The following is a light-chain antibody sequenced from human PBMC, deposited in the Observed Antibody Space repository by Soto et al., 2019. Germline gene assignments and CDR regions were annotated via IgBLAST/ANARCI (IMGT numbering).Light chain of an antibody. J-gene: IGKJ1*01. CDR2: DAS. V-gene: IGKV3-11*01. Sequence: EVVLTQSPDTLSLPPGERATLSCRASQSISSYLAWYQQKPGQAPRLLIYDASSRATGIPARFSGSGSGTDFTLTISRLEPEDFAVYYCQQLTDWPPQWKFGQGTKVDIK. CDR3: QQLTDWPPQWK. CDR1: QSISSY.